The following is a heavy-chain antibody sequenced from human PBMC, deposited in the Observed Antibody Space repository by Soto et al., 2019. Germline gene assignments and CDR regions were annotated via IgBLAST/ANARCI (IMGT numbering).Heavy chain of an antibody. Sequence: ASVKVSCKDSGYTFTAQYLHWVRKAPGEGLDGMGWINPTTGATRYAQKFQGRVTMTRDTSMSTAYLEVRSLRPDDTAVYYCAKGDSSWVSWFDPWGQGILVTVSS. CDR2: INPTTGAT. CDR3: AKGDSSWVSWFDP. CDR1: GYTFTAQY. V-gene: IGHV1-2*02. J-gene: IGHJ5*02. D-gene: IGHD6-19*01.